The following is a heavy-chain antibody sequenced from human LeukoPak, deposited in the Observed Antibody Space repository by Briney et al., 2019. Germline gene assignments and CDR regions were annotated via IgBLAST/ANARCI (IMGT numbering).Heavy chain of an antibody. V-gene: IGHV3-23*01. CDR1: GFTFSAYA. CDR3: ARDLHYDVAMDV. Sequence: PGGSLRLSCEASGFTFSAYAMTWVRHAPGKGLEWGSSIGSDNKPHYSESVKGRFAISRDNSKSMLFLQLNSLRAEDTALYYCARDLHYDVAMDVWGQGTTVTVSS. J-gene: IGHJ6*01. CDR2: IGSDNKP. D-gene: IGHD5-12*01.